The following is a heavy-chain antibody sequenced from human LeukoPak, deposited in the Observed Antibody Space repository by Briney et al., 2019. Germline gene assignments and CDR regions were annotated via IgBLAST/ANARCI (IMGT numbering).Heavy chain of an antibody. CDR2: ISFSTTTI. V-gene: IGHV3-48*04. CDR3: ARGSPYCSGGSCHGLDAFDI. J-gene: IGHJ3*02. CDR1: GFTFNNYN. Sequence: GGSLRLSCAASGFTFNNYNMNWVRQAPGKGLEWVSFISFSTTTIYYADSVKGRFTISRDNAKNSLYLQMNSLRAEDTALYHCARGSPYCSGGSCHGLDAFDIWGQGTMVTVSS. D-gene: IGHD2-15*01.